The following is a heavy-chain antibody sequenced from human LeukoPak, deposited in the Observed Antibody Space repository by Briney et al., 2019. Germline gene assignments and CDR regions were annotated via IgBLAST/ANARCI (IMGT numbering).Heavy chain of an antibody. J-gene: IGHJ4*02. Sequence: GGSLRLSCAASGFTVSCNYMSWVRQGPGKGLDWVSVIYSGGSTYYADSVNGRFTISRDDSKDTLYLQMNSLETEDTAVYYCTTDHRTIYGVVFPDYWGQGTLVTVSS. CDR2: IYSGGST. D-gene: IGHD3-3*01. V-gene: IGHV3-66*01. CDR1: GFTVSCNY. CDR3: TTDHRTIYGVVFPDY.